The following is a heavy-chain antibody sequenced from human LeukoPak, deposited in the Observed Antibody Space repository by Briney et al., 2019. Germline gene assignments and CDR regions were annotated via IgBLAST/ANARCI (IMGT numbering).Heavy chain of an antibody. Sequence: SETLSLTCTVSGGSISSYYWSWIRQPAGEGLEWIGRIYTSGSTNYNPSLKSRVTMSVDTSKNQFSLKLSSVTAADTAVYYCARAFYHDSSGYYALFGAFDIWGQGTMVTVSS. J-gene: IGHJ3*02. V-gene: IGHV4-4*07. CDR3: ARAFYHDSSGYYALFGAFDI. D-gene: IGHD3-22*01. CDR1: GGSISSYY. CDR2: IYTSGST.